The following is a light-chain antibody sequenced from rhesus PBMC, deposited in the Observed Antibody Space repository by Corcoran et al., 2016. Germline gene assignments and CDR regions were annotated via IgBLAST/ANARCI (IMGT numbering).Light chain of an antibody. CDR3: HHTYAPPYS. Sequence: DIQMTQSPSSLSASVGDRVTITCRASENVNNYLNWYQEKPRKAPKLLIYKASNLQSGVPSRFSGNGSGTHYTFTIRSLQSEDVATYYCHHTYAPPYSFGQGTKVEIK. CDR1: ENVNNY. CDR2: KAS. V-gene: IGKV1-74*01. J-gene: IGKJ2*01.